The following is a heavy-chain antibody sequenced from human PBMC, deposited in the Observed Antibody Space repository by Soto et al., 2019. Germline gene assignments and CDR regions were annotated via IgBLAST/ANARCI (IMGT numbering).Heavy chain of an antibody. CDR3: ARDPRRTRGWHFDL. D-gene: IGHD3-10*01. V-gene: IGHV4-31*03. CDR1: GCSISTSDYY. CDR2: VYLSGDT. Sequence: SETLSLTCTVSGCSISTSDYYWSWIRQHPVRGLEWIGYVYLSGDTFYNPSLESRVVISVETSENRFSLNLTSVTAADTAVYYCARDPRRTRGWHFDLWGRGTQVTVSS. J-gene: IGHJ2*01.